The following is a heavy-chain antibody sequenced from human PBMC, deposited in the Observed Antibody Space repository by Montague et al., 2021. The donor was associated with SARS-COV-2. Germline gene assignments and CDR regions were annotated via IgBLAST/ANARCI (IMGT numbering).Heavy chain of an antibody. V-gene: IGHV3-9*01. CDR1: GFSFDDYA. J-gene: IGHJ4*02. D-gene: IGHD2-2*01. Sequence: SLRLSCPASGFSFDDYAMHWVRQAPGKGLEWVSGISWNSDSMAYADSVKGRFTISRDNAKNSPYLQLNGLRTEDTALYYCAKEDCSTTRCKGLDYWGQGTPVTVSS. CDR2: ISWNSDSM. CDR3: AKEDCSTTRCKGLDY.